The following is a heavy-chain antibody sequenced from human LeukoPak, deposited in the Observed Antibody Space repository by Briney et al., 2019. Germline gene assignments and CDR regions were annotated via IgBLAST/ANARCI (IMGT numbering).Heavy chain of an antibody. CDR1: GGSISSYY. J-gene: IGHJ5*02. D-gene: IGHD5-18*01. V-gene: IGHV4-59*01. CDR2: INYSGST. Sequence: SETLSLTCTVSGGSISSYYWSWIRQPPGKGLEWIGYINYSGSTNYNPSLKGRVTMSVDTSKNQVSLKVSSVTAADTAVYYCAKGYNYAYGWFDPWGQGTLVTVSS. CDR3: AKGYNYAYGWFDP.